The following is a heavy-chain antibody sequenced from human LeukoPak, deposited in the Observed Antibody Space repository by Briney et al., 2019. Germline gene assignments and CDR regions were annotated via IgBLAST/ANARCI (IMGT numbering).Heavy chain of an antibody. D-gene: IGHD3-10*01. CDR2: INHSGST. CDR3: ARGKTYYYGSGSYGPPFDY. CDR1: GGSFSGYC. J-gene: IGHJ4*02. V-gene: IGHV4-34*01. Sequence: SETLSLTCAVYGGSFSGYCWSWIRQPPGKGLEWIGEINHSGSTNYNPSLKSRVTISVDTSKNQFSLKLSSVTAADTAVYYCARGKTYYYGSGSYGPPFDYWGQGTLVTVSS.